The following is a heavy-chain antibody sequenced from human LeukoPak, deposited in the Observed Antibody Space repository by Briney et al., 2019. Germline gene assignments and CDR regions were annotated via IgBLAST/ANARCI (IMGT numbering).Heavy chain of an antibody. CDR2: ISDYHGRT. D-gene: IGHD2-8*01. Sequence: ASVKVSCKASGFTFSTYGISWVRQAPGQGLEWMGWISDYHGRTHYAQSLQGRVTMTTDTSTSTAYMELRSLRSDDTAVYYCARDRGVDPDTFDIWGQGTMVTVSS. J-gene: IGHJ3*02. CDR1: GFTFSTYG. CDR3: ARDRGVDPDTFDI. V-gene: IGHV1-18*01.